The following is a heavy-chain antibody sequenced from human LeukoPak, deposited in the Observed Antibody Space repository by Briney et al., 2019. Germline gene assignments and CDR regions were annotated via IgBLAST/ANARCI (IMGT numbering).Heavy chain of an antibody. CDR3: AKEDQDIVIVPAAD. Sequence: HPGGSLRLPCAASGFTLSSYAMSWVRQAPGKGLEWVSAISGSGGSTYYADSVKGRFTISRDNPKNTLYLQMNSLRAEDTAVYYCAKEDQDIVIVPAADWGQGTLVTVSS. V-gene: IGHV3-23*01. D-gene: IGHD2-2*01. CDR2: ISGSGGST. J-gene: IGHJ4*02. CDR1: GFTLSSYA.